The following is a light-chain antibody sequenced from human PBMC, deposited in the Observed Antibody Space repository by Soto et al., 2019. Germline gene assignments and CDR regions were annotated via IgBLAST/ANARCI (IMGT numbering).Light chain of an antibody. CDR2: DVR. Sequence: QSVLTQPASVSGSPGQSITISCTGTSSDVGYYNYVSWYQQHPGKAPKLMIYDVRYRPSGVSDRFSGSKSGNTASLTLSVLQAEDEADYYCSSYTSSSTLVFGTGTKLTVL. CDR1: SSDVGYYNY. V-gene: IGLV2-14*03. CDR3: SSYTSSSTLV. J-gene: IGLJ1*01.